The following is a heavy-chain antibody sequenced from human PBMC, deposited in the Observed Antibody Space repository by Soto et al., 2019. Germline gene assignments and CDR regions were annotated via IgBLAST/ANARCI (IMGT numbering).Heavy chain of an antibody. Sequence: GGSLRLSCAASGFTFSNSAMNWVRQVPGKGLEWVSIISGGGDSIYYAESVKGRFSSSRDNSRNAVYLQMSSLRADDTAVYFCAKAVGPLAPSSRVFDCWGQGTLVTVSS. CDR2: ISGGGDSI. CDR3: AKAVGPLAPSSRVFDC. CDR1: GFTFSNSA. D-gene: IGHD6-19*01. V-gene: IGHV3-23*01. J-gene: IGHJ4*02.